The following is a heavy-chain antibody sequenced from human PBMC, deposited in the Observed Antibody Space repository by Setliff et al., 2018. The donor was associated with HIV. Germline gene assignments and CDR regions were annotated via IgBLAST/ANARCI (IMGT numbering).Heavy chain of an antibody. V-gene: IGHV3-21*05. J-gene: IGHJ4*02. CDR1: GFTFSSYS. CDR3: ARAVHSGWYYFDY. Sequence: GGSLRLSCAASGFTFSSYSMNWVRQAPGKGLEWVSYISSSSSYIYYADSVKGRFTISRDNAKNSLYLQMNSLRAEDTAVYYCARAVHSGWYYFDYWGQGTLVTVSS. CDR2: ISSSSSYI. D-gene: IGHD6-19*01.